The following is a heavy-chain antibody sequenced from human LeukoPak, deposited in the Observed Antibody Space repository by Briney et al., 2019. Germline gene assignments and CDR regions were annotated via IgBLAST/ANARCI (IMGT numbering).Heavy chain of an antibody. D-gene: IGHD3-22*01. CDR3: AIHPTYYYDSSGYPDY. V-gene: IGHV3-23*01. J-gene: IGHJ4*02. CDR1: GFTFSSYA. Sequence: GGSLRLSCAASGFTFSSYAMSWVRQAPGKGLEWVSAISGSGGSTYYADSVKGRFTISRDNSKNTLYLQMNSLRAEDTAVYYCAIHPTYYYDSSGYPDYWGQGTLVTVSS. CDR2: ISGSGGST.